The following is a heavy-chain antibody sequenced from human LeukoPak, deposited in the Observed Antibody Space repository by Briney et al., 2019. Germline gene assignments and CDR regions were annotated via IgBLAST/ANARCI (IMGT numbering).Heavy chain of an antibody. D-gene: IGHD2-15*01. CDR1: GFTFSSYA. J-gene: IGHJ6*04. CDR3: ARGRGYCSGGSCYVLDYYYYGMDV. V-gene: IGHV3-30*04. CDR2: ISYDGSNK. Sequence: GRSPRLSCAASGFTFSSYAMHWVRQAPGKGLEWVAVISYDGSNKYYADSVKGRFTISRDNSKNTLYLQMNSLRAEDTAVYYCARGRGYCSGGSCYVLDYYYYGMDVWGKGTTVTVSS.